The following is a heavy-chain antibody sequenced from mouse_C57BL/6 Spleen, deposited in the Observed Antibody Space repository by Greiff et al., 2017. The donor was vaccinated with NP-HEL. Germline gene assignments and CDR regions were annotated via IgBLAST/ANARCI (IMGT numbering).Heavy chain of an antibody. CDR1: GFTFSSYT. CDR2: ISGGGGNT. Sequence: EVKLMESGGGLVKPGGSLKLSCAASGFTFSSYTMSWVRQTPEKRLEWVATISGGGGNTYYPDSVKGRFTISRDNAKNTLYLQMSSLRSEDTALYYCARSSYSNYGYFDVWGTGTTVTVSS. V-gene: IGHV5-9*01. J-gene: IGHJ1*03. CDR3: ARSSYSNYGYFDV. D-gene: IGHD2-5*01.